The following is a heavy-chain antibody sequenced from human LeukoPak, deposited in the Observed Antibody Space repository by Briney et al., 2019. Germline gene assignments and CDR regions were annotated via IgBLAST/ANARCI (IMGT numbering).Heavy chain of an antibody. CDR1: GYTFTASY. Sequence: ASVKVSCKASGYTFTASYLYWVRQVPGQGLEWMGRINPYSGGTNYAQNFQGRVTVTRDTSISTAYMELSGLRSDDSAVYYCAKWGGGTYHDFWGQGTLVTVSS. CDR2: INPYSGGT. J-gene: IGHJ4*02. CDR3: AKWGGGTYHDF. V-gene: IGHV1-2*06. D-gene: IGHD1-26*01.